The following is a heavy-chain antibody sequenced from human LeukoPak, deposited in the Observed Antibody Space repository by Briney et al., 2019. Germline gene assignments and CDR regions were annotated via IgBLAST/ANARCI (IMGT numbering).Heavy chain of an antibody. Sequence: GGSLRLSCAASGFTFSSSAMSWVRQVPGKGLEWVSGISASGGSTSYADSVKGRFTISRDNSKNTLYLQMNSLRAEDTAVYFCAKDIISITIFGVQLEWGQGTLVTVSS. D-gene: IGHD3-3*01. J-gene: IGHJ4*02. CDR1: GFTFSSSA. CDR3: AKDIISITIFGVQLE. CDR2: ISASGGST. V-gene: IGHV3-23*01.